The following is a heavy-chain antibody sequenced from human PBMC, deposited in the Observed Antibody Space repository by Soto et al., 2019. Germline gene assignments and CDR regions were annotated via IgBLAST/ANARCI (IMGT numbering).Heavy chain of an antibody. Sequence: SVKVSCKASGVTFSSYAISWVRQAPGQGLEWMGGIIPILGTANYAQKFQGRVTITADESESTAYMGLSSLRSEDTAVYYCARPTRIENISGPYDAFDIWFRGTMCTV. CDR1: GVTFSSYA. V-gene: IGHV1-69*13. CDR2: IIPILGTA. D-gene: IGHD3-22*01. CDR3: ARPTRIENISGPYDAFDI. J-gene: IGHJ3*02.